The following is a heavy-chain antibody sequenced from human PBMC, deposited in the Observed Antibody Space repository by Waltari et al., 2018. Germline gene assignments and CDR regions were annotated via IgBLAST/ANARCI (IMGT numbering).Heavy chain of an antibody. CDR2: ISTNTGNP. Sequence: QVQLVQSGSELKKPGASVKVSCKATGYIFTNYAMKWVRQAPGEGLEWVGWISTNTGNPTFSQSFTGRFVFSLDTSVSTAYLQINSLKAEDTAVYYCARGIQLWGRGSWYFDDWGQGTLVTVSS. J-gene: IGHJ4*02. D-gene: IGHD5-18*01. CDR3: ARGIQLWGRGSWYFDD. CDR1: GYIFTNYA. V-gene: IGHV7-4-1*02.